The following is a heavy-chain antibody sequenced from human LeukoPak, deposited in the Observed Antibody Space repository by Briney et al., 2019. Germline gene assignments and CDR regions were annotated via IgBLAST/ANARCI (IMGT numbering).Heavy chain of an antibody. D-gene: IGHD3-3*02. CDR1: GFTVSTNY. CDR2: LYSGSST. CDR3: ARVGDHFHWYLGL. Sequence: GGSLRLSCAASGFTVSTNYMNWVRQAPGKGLEWVSILYSGSSTYYADSVEGRFTISRDSSKNTLFLQMNDLRAEDTAVYYCARVGDHFHWYLGLWGRGTLVTVSS. J-gene: IGHJ2*01. V-gene: IGHV3-53*01.